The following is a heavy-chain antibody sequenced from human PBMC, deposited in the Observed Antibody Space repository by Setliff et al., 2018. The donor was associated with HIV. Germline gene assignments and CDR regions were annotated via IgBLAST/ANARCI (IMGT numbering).Heavy chain of an antibody. J-gene: IGHJ5*02. D-gene: IGHD7-27*01. CDR1: GYTFADYF. Sequence: ASVKVSCKASGYTFADYFMHWVRQAPGQGLEWMGWISENRLRTHYAQKFQGRVTMTRDTSIRTAYMELSSLTSDDTAVYYWARQLSNSLDLWGQGTLVTVSS. V-gene: IGHV1-2*02. CDR3: ARQLSNSLDL. CDR2: ISENRLRT.